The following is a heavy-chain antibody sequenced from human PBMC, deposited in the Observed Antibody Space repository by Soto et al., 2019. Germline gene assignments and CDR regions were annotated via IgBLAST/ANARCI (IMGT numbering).Heavy chain of an antibody. CDR2: MNPNSGNT. Sequence: VSVKVYCKASVYTLTRDDSNWGLQANEQGLEWMGWMNPNSGNTGYAQKFQGRVTMTRNTSISTAYMELSSLRSEDTAVYYCAGGGGIPYYHPYSAVLGKGSTVPVSS. CDR3: AGGGGIPYYHPYSAV. D-gene: IGHD3-22*01. V-gene: IGHV1-8*01. J-gene: IGHJ6*04. CDR1: VYTLTRDD.